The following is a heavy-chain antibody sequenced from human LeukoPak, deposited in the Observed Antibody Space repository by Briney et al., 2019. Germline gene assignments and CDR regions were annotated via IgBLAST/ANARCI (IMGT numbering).Heavy chain of an antibody. CDR2: IYSGGST. Sequence: GGSLRLSCAASGFTVSSNYMSWVRQAPGKGLERVSVIYSGGSTYYADSVKGRFTISRDNSKNTLYLQMNSLRAEDTAVYYCARDGSGSLDAFDIWGQGTMVTVSS. CDR1: GFTVSSNY. CDR3: ARDGSGSLDAFDI. V-gene: IGHV3-53*01. J-gene: IGHJ3*02. D-gene: IGHD3-10*01.